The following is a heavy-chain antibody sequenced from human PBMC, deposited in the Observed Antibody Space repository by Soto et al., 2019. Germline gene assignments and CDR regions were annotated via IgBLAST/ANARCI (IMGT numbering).Heavy chain of an antibody. J-gene: IGHJ5*02. CDR3: ARATRPYSSSFSYRFEP. D-gene: IGHD6-13*01. CDR2: ISSSSRYI. Sequence: GGSLRLSCAASGFTFSSYSMNWVRQAPGKGLEWVSSISSSSRYIYYADSVKGRFTISRDNAKNSLYLQMNGLRAEDTAVYYCARATRPYSSSFSYRFEPWGQGTLVTVSS. V-gene: IGHV3-21*01. CDR1: GFTFSSYS.